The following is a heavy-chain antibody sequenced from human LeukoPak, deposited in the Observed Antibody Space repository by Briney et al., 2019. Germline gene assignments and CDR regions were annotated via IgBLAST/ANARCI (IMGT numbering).Heavy chain of an antibody. CDR2: IYHSGST. CDR3: AILVGALSFDY. J-gene: IGHJ4*02. CDR1: GGSISSGNW. D-gene: IGHD1-26*01. V-gene: IGHV4-4*02. Sequence: PSGTLSLTCAVSGGSISSGNWWTWVRQPPGKGLEWIGEIYHSGSTNYNPSLKSRVTISVDKSKNQFSLKLNSVTAADTAMYYCAILVGALSFDYWGQGTLVTVSS.